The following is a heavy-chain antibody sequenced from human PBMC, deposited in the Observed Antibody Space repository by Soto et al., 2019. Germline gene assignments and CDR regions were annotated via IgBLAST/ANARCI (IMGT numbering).Heavy chain of an antibody. Sequence: PGGSLRLSCAASGFTFDDYAMHWVRQAPGKGLEWVSGISWNSGSIGYADSVKGRFTISRDNAKNSLYLQMNSLRAEDTALYYCAKDPNTGERARYYYMDVWGKGTTVTVSS. CDR3: AKDPNTGERARYYYMDV. CDR1: GFTFDDYA. J-gene: IGHJ6*03. CDR2: ISWNSGSI. V-gene: IGHV3-9*01. D-gene: IGHD1-26*01.